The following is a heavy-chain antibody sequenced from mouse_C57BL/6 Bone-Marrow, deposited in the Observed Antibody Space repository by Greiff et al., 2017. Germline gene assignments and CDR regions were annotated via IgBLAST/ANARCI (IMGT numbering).Heavy chain of an antibody. D-gene: IGHD2-4*01. CDR1: DKKSLDNT. CDR2: INPNNGGT. J-gene: IGHJ3*01. V-gene: IGHV1-18*01. Sequence: VQLQQSGPELVKPGPQGRYPARALDKKSLDNTRDGVKKAHGRSLEWIGDINPNNGGTIYNQKLKGKATLTVDKSSSTAYMELRSLTSEDTAVYYCARWGDYEAYWGQGTLVTVSA. CDR3: ARWGDYEAY.